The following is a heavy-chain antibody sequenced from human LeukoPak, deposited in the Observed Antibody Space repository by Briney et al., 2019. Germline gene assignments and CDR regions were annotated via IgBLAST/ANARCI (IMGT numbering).Heavy chain of an antibody. CDR1: GFTFSSYA. V-gene: IGHV3-21*01. CDR2: ISSSSSYI. Sequence: GGSLRLSCAASGFTFSSYAMSWVRQAPGKGLEWVSSISSSSSYIYYADSVKGRFTISRDNAKNSLYLQMNSLRAEDTAVYYCARASSSWDRFDYWGQGTLVTVSS. D-gene: IGHD6-13*01. CDR3: ARASSSWDRFDY. J-gene: IGHJ4*02.